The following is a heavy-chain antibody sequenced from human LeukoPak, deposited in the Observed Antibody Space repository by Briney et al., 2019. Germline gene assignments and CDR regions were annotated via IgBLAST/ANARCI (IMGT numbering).Heavy chain of an antibody. CDR2: VNHSGST. CDR3: ARGLRYSYGYFDY. CDR1: GGSFSGYY. Sequence: SETLSLTCAVYGGSFSGYYWSWIRQPPGKGLEWIGEVNHSGSTNYNPSLKTRVTISVDTSKNQFSLTLSSVTAADRAVYYCARGLRYSYGYFDYWGQGTLVTVSS. D-gene: IGHD5-18*01. J-gene: IGHJ4*02. V-gene: IGHV4-34*01.